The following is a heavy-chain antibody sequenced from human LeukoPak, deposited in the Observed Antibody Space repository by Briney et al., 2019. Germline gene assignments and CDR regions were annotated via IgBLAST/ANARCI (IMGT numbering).Heavy chain of an antibody. V-gene: IGHV1-18*01. CDR2: ISAYNGNT. J-gene: IGHJ4*02. D-gene: IGHD6-19*01. Sequence: ASVKVSCKASGHTFTSYGISWVRQAPGQGLEWMGWISAYNGNTNYAQKLQGRVTMTTDTSTSTAYMELRSLRSDDTAVYYCARDPSVDSSGWWGTHFDYWGQGTLVTVSS. CDR3: ARDPSVDSSGWWGTHFDY. CDR1: GHTFTSYG.